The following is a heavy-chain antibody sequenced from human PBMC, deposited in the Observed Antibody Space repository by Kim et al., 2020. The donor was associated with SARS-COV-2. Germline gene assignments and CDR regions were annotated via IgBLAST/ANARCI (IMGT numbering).Heavy chain of an antibody. V-gene: IGHV3-30*18. D-gene: IGHD3-3*02. Sequence: GGSLRLSCAASGFTFSSYGMHWVRQAPGKGLEWVAVISYDGSNKYYADSVKGRFTISRDNSKNTLYLQMNSLRAEDTAVYYCAKARGWLHLTFSFDYWG. CDR1: GFTFSSYG. J-gene: IGHJ4*01. CDR3: AKARGWLHLTFSFDY. CDR2: ISYDGSNK.